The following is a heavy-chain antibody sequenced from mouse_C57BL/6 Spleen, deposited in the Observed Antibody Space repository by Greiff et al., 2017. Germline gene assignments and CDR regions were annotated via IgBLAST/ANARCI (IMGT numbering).Heavy chain of an antibody. CDR2: IHPNSGST. J-gene: IGHJ4*01. CDR3: AREGGDYDVGYAMDY. Sequence: VQLQQPGAELVKPGASVKLSCKASGYTFTSYWMHWVKQRPGQGLEWIGMIHPNSGSTNYNEKFKSKATLTVDKSSSTAYMQLSSLTSEDSAVYYCAREGGDYDVGYAMDYWGQGTSVTVSS. V-gene: IGHV1-64*01. D-gene: IGHD2-4*01. CDR1: GYTFTSYW.